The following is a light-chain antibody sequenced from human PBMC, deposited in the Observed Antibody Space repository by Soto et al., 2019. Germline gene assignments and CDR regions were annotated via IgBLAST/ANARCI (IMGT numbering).Light chain of an antibody. Sequence: IQSTQAPSTLSASVGNRVTLTCRASQCISSYLNWYQQKPGKAPKLLIYAASSLQSGVPSRFSGSGSGTDFTLTISSLQPEDFATYYCQQANSFPLTFGGGTKVDIK. CDR3: QQANSFPLT. CDR1: QCISSY. V-gene: IGKV1-39*01. CDR2: AAS. J-gene: IGKJ4*02.